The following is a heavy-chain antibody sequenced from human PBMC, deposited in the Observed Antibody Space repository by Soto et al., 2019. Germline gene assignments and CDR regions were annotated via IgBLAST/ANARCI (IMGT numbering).Heavy chain of an antibody. J-gene: IGHJ6*02. CDR1: GFSFSYYG. D-gene: IGHD2-21*01. CDR2: IWSDESDK. Sequence: QVQLVESGGGVVQPGRSLRLSCAASGFSFSYYGMHWVRQAPGKGLEWVAVIWSDESDKDYADSVRGRFTISRDDSKNTMYLQMNSLSAEDTAVYYCARDQFRAVDYYYDGMDVWGQGTTVTVSS. CDR3: ARDQFRAVDYYYDGMDV. V-gene: IGHV3-33*01.